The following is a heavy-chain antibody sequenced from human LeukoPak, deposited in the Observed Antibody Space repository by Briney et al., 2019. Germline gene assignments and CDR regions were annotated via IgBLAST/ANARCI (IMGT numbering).Heavy chain of an antibody. CDR2: INHSGST. CDR3: AREGIGFDY. Sequence: SETLSLTCAVYGGSFSGYYWSWIRQPPGKGLEWIGEINHSGSTNYNPSLKSRVTISVDTSKNQFSLKLSSVTAADTAVYYCAREGIGFDYWGQGTLVTVSS. CDR1: GGSFSGYY. J-gene: IGHJ4*02. D-gene: IGHD2-21*01. V-gene: IGHV4-34*01.